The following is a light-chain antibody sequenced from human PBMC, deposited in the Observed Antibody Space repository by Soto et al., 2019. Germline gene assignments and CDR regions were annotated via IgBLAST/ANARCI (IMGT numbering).Light chain of an antibody. J-gene: IGLJ1*01. Sequence: QSALTQPASVSGSPGQSITISCTGTSSDVGGYNYVSWYQQHPGIAPKLMIYEVTNRPSGVSNRFSGSKSGNTASLTISGLQAEDEADYYCSSYTRSSTRVFGTGTKVTVL. CDR3: SSYTRSSTRV. V-gene: IGLV2-14*01. CDR1: SSDVGGYNY. CDR2: EVT.